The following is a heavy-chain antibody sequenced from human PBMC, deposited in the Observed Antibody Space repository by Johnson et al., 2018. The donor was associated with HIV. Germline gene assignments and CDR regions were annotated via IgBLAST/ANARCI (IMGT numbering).Heavy chain of an antibody. CDR1: GFTFSSYD. CDR2: ISYDGSNK. V-gene: IGHV3-30*03. Sequence: QVQLVESGGGVVQPGRSLRLSCEASGFTFSSYDMHWVRQAPGKGLEWVAVISYDGSNKYYADSVKGRFTISRDNSKNTLYLQMNSLRAEDTAVYYCASALCTWGAFDIWGQGTMVTVSS. D-gene: IGHD2-8*01. J-gene: IGHJ3*02. CDR3: ASALCTWGAFDI.